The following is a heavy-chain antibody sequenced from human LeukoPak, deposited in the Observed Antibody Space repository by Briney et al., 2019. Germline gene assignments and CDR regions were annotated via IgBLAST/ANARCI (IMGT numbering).Heavy chain of an antibody. CDR1: GFTFSSYA. D-gene: IGHD3-10*01. CDR2: ISGSGGST. V-gene: IGHV3-23*01. J-gene: IGHJ4*02. Sequence: GGSLRLSCAASGFTFSSYAMSWVRQAPGKGLEWVSAISGSGGSTYYADSVKGRFTISRDNSKNTLYLQMNSLRAEDTAVYYCAKGGVRGVIPHYDYWGQGTLVTVSS. CDR3: AKGGVRGVIPHYDY.